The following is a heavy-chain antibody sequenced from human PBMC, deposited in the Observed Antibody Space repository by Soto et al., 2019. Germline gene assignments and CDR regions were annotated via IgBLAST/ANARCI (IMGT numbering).Heavy chain of an antibody. CDR3: ARDSGIAAVNRFDP. V-gene: IGHV3-21*01. CDR2: ISSSSSYI. D-gene: IGHD6-13*01. J-gene: IGHJ5*02. CDR1: GFTFSSYS. Sequence: GGSLRLSCAASGFTFSSYSMNWVRQAPGKGLEWVSSISSSSSYIYYADSVKGRFTISRDNAKNSLYLQMNSLRAEDTAVYYCARDSGIAAVNRFDPWGQGSLVTVSS.